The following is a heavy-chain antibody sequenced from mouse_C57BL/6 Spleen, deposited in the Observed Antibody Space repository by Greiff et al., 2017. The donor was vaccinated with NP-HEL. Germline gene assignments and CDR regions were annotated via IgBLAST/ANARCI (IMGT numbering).Heavy chain of an antibody. CDR3: ARRVIWLRQGFDY. J-gene: IGHJ2*01. D-gene: IGHD2-2*01. CDR1: GYTFTDYY. CDR2: INPNNGGT. Sequence: VQLQQSGPELVKPGASVKISCKASGYTFTDYYMNWVKQSHGKSLEWIGDINPNNGGTSYNQKFKGKATLTVEKSSSTAYMELRSLTSEDSAVYYCARRVIWLRQGFDYWGQGTTLTVSS. V-gene: IGHV1-26*01.